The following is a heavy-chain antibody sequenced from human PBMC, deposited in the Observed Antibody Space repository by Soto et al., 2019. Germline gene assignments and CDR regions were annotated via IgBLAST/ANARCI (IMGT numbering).Heavy chain of an antibody. CDR1: GFSLRSLGMA. Sequence: QITLKESGPTLLKPTQTLTLTFTFSGFSLRSLGMAVGWIRQPPGRALEWVALIYWDDEERYSPSLQSRLTITNDTSKNHVVLTMTTMDPVDTATYYCARRYDSAFDFWGQGIPVTVSS. CDR2: IYWDDEE. CDR3: ARRYDSAFDF. V-gene: IGHV2-5*02. J-gene: IGHJ4*02. D-gene: IGHD3-16*01.